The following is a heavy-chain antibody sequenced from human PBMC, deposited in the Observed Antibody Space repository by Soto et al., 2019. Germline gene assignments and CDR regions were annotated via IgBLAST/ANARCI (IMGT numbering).Heavy chain of an antibody. CDR1: GYSISSGYY. J-gene: IGHJ4*02. V-gene: IGHV4-38-2*02. CDR3: ARDIAPYYYDSSGYDY. Sequence: PSETLSLTCAVSGYSISSGYYCGWIRQPPGKGLEWIGSIYHSGSTYYNPSLKSRVTISVDTSKNQFSLKLSSVTAADTAVYYCARDIAPYYYDSSGYDYWGQGTLVTVSS. D-gene: IGHD3-22*01. CDR2: IYHSGST.